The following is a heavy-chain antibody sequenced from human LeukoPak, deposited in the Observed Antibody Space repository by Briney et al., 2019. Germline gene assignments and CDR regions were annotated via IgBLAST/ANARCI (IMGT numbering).Heavy chain of an antibody. CDR2: ISGSSSTI. V-gene: IGHV3-48*01. Sequence: GGSLRLSCAASGFTFSSYSMNWVRQAPGKGLEWVSYISGSSSTIYYADSVKGRFTISRDNAKNSLYLQMNSLRAEDTAVYYCAKRNAWGQGTLVTVSS. CDR1: GFTFSSYS. CDR3: AKRNA. D-gene: IGHD1-14*01. J-gene: IGHJ4*02.